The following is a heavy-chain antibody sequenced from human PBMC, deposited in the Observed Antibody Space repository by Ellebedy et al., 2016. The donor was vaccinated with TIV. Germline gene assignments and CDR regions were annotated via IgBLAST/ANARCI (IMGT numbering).Heavy chain of an antibody. CDR3: ARGEYRNWFDP. D-gene: IGHD3-10*01. Sequence: AASVKVSCKASEVTFSRYAVSWVRQAPGQGLEWMGTLIPMYGKTHYAQKLQGRVTIAADESTNTAFMELSSLKSEDTAIYYCARGEYRNWFDPWGQGTLVTVSS. J-gene: IGHJ5*02. CDR1: EVTFSRYA. V-gene: IGHV1-69*13. CDR2: LIPMYGKT.